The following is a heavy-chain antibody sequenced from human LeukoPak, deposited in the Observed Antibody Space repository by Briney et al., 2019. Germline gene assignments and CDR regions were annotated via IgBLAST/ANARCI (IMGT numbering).Heavy chain of an antibody. J-gene: IGHJ4*02. V-gene: IGHV4-59*11. CDR1: GSSISSHS. CDR3: ARDNWGSLDY. CDR2: DSSSGNI. Sequence: SETLSLTCTVSGSSISSHSWGWVRQPPGEGLEWIGYDSSSGNINYNPALESRVTISVDTSERQFSLKLSSVSAADTAVYYCARDNWGSLDYWGQGILVTVSS. D-gene: IGHD7-27*01.